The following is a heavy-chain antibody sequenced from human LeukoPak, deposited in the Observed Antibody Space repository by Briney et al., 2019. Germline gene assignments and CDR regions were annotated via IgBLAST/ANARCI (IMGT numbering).Heavy chain of an antibody. D-gene: IGHD3-3*01. V-gene: IGHV4-30-4*01. CDR3: ARAYYDFWSGYYSGHYYYMDV. J-gene: IGHJ6*03. CDR1: GGSISSGDYY. CDR2: IYTSGST. Sequence: PSETLSLTCTVSGGSISSGDYYWSWIRQPPGKGLEWIGYIYTSGSTNYNPSLKSRVTISVDTSKNQFSLKLSSVTAADTAVYYCARAYYDFWSGYYSGHYYYMDVWGKGTTVTVSS.